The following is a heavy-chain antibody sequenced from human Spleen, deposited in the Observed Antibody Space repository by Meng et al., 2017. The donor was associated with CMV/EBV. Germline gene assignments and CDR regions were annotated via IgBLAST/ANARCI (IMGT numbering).Heavy chain of an antibody. J-gene: IGHJ5*02. CDR2: INPSSGGT. V-gene: IGHV1-2*02. CDR3: ARVARRVVVVPAAIGTWFDP. D-gene: IGHD2-2*02. CDR1: FTGYY. Sequence: FTGYYIHWVLQAPGHGLEWMGWINPSSGGTKYAQNFQGRVTMTRDTSISTAYMELSRLRSEDTAMYYCARVARRVVVVPAAIGTWFDPWGQGTLVTVSS.